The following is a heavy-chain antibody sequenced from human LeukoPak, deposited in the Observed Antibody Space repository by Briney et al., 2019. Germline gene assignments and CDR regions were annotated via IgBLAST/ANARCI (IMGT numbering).Heavy chain of an antibody. Sequence: GGSLRLSCVASGESGFTFHHYAFSWVRQAPGKGLEWVSVIGGGCVDTYYADPVKRRFTISIDNFKNTLYLEMNSLRTEDTAVYYCTKDKRGYDRIFDYWGQGTLVTVSS. CDR1: GESGFTFHHYA. CDR2: IGGGCVDT. CDR3: TKDKRGYDRIFDY. V-gene: IGHV3-23*01. D-gene: IGHD3-3*01. J-gene: IGHJ4*02.